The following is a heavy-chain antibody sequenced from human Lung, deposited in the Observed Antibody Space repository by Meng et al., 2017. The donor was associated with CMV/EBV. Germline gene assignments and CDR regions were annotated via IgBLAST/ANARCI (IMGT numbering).Heavy chain of an antibody. CDR2: INYGGIT. V-gene: IGHV4-39*07. Sequence: SETLSPTCTVSGASISSSSYYWGWIRQPPGRGREWIGNINYGGITYYNPSLQSRVTMAVDTSKKQFSLRLSSVTAADTAVYYCARGRGDDFWNGYYGYYFDHWGQGXLVTVSS. D-gene: IGHD3-3*01. J-gene: IGHJ4*02. CDR1: GASISSSSYY. CDR3: ARGRGDDFWNGYYGYYFDH.